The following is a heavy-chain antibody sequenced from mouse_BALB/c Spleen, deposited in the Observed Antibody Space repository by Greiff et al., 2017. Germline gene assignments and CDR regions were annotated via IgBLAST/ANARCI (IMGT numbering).Heavy chain of an antibody. V-gene: IGHV3-6*02. CDR3: ASLGAY. J-gene: IGHJ3*01. Sequence: EVKLEESGPGLVKPSQSLSLTCSVTGYSITSGYYLNWIRQFPGNKLEWMGYISYDGSNNYNPSLKNRISITRDTSKNQFFLKLNSVTTEDTATYYCASLGAYWGQGTLVTVSA. D-gene: IGHD4-1*01. CDR2: ISYDGSN. CDR1: GYSITSGYY.